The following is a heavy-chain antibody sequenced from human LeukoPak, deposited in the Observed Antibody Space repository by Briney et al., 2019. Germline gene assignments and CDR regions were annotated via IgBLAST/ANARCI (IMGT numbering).Heavy chain of an antibody. CDR2: IRYDGSNK. Sequence: PGGSLRLSCATSGFTFSIYAVSWVRQAPGKGLEWVAFIRYDGSNKYYADSVKGRFTISRDNSKNTLYLQMNSLRAEDTAVYYCAKGLTAMVTTFDYWGQGTLVTVSS. CDR1: GFTFSIYA. CDR3: AKGLTAMVTTFDY. V-gene: IGHV3-30*02. J-gene: IGHJ4*02. D-gene: IGHD5-18*01.